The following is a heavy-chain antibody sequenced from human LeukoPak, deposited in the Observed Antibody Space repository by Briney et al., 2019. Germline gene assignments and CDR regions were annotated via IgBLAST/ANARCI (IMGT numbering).Heavy chain of an antibody. CDR2: IYYSGST. CDR1: GGSVSSGSYY. Sequence: SETLSLTCTVSGGSVSSGSYYWSWIRQPPGKGLEWIGYIYYSGSTNYNPSLKSRVTISVDTSKNQFSLKLSSVTAADTAVYYCARDLWGDLFFDYWGQGTLSPSPQ. CDR3: ARDLWGDLFFDY. J-gene: IGHJ4*02. V-gene: IGHV4-61*01. D-gene: IGHD2/OR15-2a*01.